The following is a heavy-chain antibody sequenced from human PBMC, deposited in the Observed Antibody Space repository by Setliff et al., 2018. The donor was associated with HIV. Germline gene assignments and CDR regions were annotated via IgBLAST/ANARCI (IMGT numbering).Heavy chain of an antibody. D-gene: IGHD1-26*01. V-gene: IGHV1-18*01. CDR2: ISVYNGNT. J-gene: IGHJ4*02. CDR3: ARDLFTVPSREGYDY. CDR1: GYSFSRYG. Sequence: ASVKVSCKASGYSFSRYGVSWVRQAPGQGLEWMGLISVYNGNTNYAQKFQNRVTMTTGTSTSTAYMELRSLRSEDTAVYYCARDLFTVPSREGYDYWGQGTLVTVS.